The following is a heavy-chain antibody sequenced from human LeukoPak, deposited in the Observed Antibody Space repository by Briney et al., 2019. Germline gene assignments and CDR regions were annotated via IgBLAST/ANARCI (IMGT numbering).Heavy chain of an antibody. D-gene: IGHD4-17*01. CDR1: GGTFSSYA. V-gene: IGHV1-69*04. Sequence: SVKVSCKASGGTFSSYAISWVQQAPGQGLEWMGRIIPILGIANYAQKFQGRVTITADKSTSTAYMELSSLRSEDTAVYYCARVAHDYGDYGYWGQGTLVTVSS. J-gene: IGHJ4*02. CDR2: IIPILGIA. CDR3: ARVAHDYGDYGY.